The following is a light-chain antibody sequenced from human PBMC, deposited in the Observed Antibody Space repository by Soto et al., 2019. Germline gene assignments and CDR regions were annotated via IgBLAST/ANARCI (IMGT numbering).Light chain of an antibody. Sequence: QSVLTQPPSASGTPGQRVTISCSGSSSNIGRNTVKWYRQLPGTAPKLLIGGSDQRPSGVPDRFSGSQSGTSASLAISGLQYEDEADYICAAWDDSLNAWAFGGGTKLTVL. J-gene: IGLJ3*02. CDR3: AAWDDSLNAWA. CDR1: SSNIGRNT. V-gene: IGLV1-44*01. CDR2: GSD.